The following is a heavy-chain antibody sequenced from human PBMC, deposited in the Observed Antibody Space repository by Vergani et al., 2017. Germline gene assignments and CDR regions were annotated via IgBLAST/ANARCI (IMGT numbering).Heavy chain of an antibody. CDR2: IYYSGCT. D-gene: IGHD4-23*01. Sequence: QVQLQEAGPGRVKPSETLSLTCTVSGGSISSYHWRWIRQPPGKGLEWIGYIYYSGCTNYNPSLKSRVTISVDTSKNQFSLKLSSVTAADTAVYYCARGFYRGNSCFDYWGQGTLVTVSS. J-gene: IGHJ4*02. CDR1: GGSISSYH. CDR3: ARGFYRGNSCFDY. V-gene: IGHV4-59*01.